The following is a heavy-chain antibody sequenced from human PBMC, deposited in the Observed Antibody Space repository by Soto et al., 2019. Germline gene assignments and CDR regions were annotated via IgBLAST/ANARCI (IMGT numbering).Heavy chain of an antibody. CDR2: IKQDGSDK. CDR3: ARVAYGNGWIFDY. V-gene: IGHV3-7*04. Sequence: GWSLRLSCAASGFTFSSYWMSWVRQAPGKGLEWVANIKQDGSDKYYVDSVKGRFTLSRDNAKNSLQLQMNSLRAEDTAIYFCARVAYGNGWIFDYWGRGTLVTVSS. J-gene: IGHJ4*01. D-gene: IGHD6-19*01. CDR1: GFTFSSYW.